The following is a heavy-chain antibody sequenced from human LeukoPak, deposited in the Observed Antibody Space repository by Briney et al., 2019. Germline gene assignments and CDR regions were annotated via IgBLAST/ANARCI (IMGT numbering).Heavy chain of an antibody. CDR3: AKDRALAAYDFWSGYYDCDY. J-gene: IGHJ4*02. V-gene: IGHV3-23*01. CDR1: GFTFSSYA. D-gene: IGHD3-3*01. Sequence: GGSLRLSCAASGFTFSSYAMSWVRQAPGKGLEWVSAISGSGGSTHYADSVKGRFTISRDNSKNTLYLQMNSLRAEDTAVYYCAKDRALAAYDFWSGYYDCDYWGQGTLVTVSS. CDR2: ISGSGGST.